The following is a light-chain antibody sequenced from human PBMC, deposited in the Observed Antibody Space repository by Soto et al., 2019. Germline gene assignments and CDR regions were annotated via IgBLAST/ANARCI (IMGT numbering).Light chain of an antibody. CDR2: KAS. Sequence: DIQMTQSPSSVSASVGDRIXXXXXASQSISSWLAWYQQKPGKAPKLLIYKASTLKSGVPSRFSGSGSGTEFTLTISSLQPDDFATYYCQHYNSYSEAFGQGTKVDIK. J-gene: IGKJ1*01. CDR3: QHYNSYSEA. V-gene: IGKV1-5*03. CDR1: QSISSW.